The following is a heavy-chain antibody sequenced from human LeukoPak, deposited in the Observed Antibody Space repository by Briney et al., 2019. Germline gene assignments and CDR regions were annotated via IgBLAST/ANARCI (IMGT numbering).Heavy chain of an antibody. V-gene: IGHV3-30*02. CDR3: AKDPTHFRVWDDYDSNVLNC. CDR2: IRYDGSNK. Sequence: GGSLRLSCAASGFTFSSYEMNWVRQAPGKGLEWVAFIRYDGSNKYYAASVKGRFTISRDNSKNTLNLQMNSLRAEDTAVYYCAKDPTHFRVWDDYDSNVLNCWGQGTLVTVSS. J-gene: IGHJ4*02. CDR1: GFTFSSYE. D-gene: IGHD3-22*01.